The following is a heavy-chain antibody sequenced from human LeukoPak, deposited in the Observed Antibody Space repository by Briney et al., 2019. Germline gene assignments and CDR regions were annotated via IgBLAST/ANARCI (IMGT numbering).Heavy chain of an antibody. CDR3: ATYYYDSSGYWGAFDI. J-gene: IGHJ3*02. CDR2: INPNSGGT. CDR1: GYTFTGYY. V-gene: IGHV1-2*02. Sequence: ASVKVSCKASGYTFTGYYMHWVRQAPGQGLEWMGWINPNSGGTNYAQKFQGRVTITADESTSTAYMELSSLRSEDTAVYYCATYYYDSSGYWGAFDIWGQGTMVTVSS. D-gene: IGHD3-22*01.